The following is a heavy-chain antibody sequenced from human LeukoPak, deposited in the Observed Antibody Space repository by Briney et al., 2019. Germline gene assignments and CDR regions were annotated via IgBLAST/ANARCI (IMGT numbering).Heavy chain of an antibody. CDR1: GGTFSSYA. V-gene: IGHV1-69*05. CDR3: ARDPRSGYHDY. Sequence: SVMVSCKASGGTFSSYAISWVRQAPGQGLEWMGGIIPIFGTANYAQKFQGRVTITRDTSARIASMELSSLRSEDTAVYYCARDPRSGYHDYWGQGTLVTVSS. D-gene: IGHD3-22*01. CDR2: IIPIFGTA. J-gene: IGHJ4*02.